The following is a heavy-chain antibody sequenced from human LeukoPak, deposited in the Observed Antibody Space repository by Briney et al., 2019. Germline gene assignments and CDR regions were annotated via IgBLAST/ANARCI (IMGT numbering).Heavy chain of an antibody. CDR1: GFTFSSCA. D-gene: IGHD2/OR15-2a*01. J-gene: IGHJ4*02. Sequence: GGSLRLSCAASGFTFSSCAMSWVRQAPVKGLVWVSHINSDGSWTSYADSVKGRFTISKDNAKNTVYLQVNNLRAEDTAVYYCVSFYETYWGRGTLVTVSS. CDR2: INSDGSWT. V-gene: IGHV3-74*01. CDR3: VSFYETY.